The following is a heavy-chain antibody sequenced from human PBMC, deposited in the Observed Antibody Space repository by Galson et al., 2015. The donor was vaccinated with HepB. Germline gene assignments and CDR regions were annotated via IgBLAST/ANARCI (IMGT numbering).Heavy chain of an antibody. CDR3: AKSVAGTEILDY. CDR1: GFTFSSYA. D-gene: IGHD6-19*01. CDR2: ISGSGGST. Sequence: SLRLSCAASGFTFSSYAMSWVRQAPGKGLEWVSAISGSGGSTYYADSVKGRFTISRDTSKNTLYLQMNSLRAEDTAVYYCAKSVAGTEILDYWGQGTLVTVSS. V-gene: IGHV3-23*01. J-gene: IGHJ4*02.